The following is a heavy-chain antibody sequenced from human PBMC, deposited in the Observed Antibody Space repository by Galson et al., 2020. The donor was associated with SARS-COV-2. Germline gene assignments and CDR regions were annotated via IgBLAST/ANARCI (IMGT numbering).Heavy chain of an antibody. CDR2: VFGRGVNT. J-gene: IGHJ4*02. CDR1: GFTFSSYA. CDR3: AKAIAGGVDFDY. Sequence: TGGSLRLSCVASGFTFSSYAMSWVRQAPGQGLEWVSSVFGRGVNTYYADSVKGRFTISRDNSKNTLSLQMSSLRAEDTAIYYCAKAIAGGVDFDYWGQGTLVTVSS. D-gene: IGHD2-8*02. V-gene: IGHV3-23*01.